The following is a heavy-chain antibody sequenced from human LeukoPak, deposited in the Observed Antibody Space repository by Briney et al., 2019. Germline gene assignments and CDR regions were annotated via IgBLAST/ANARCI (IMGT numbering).Heavy chain of an antibody. CDR3: ARDPYYYDSSGYGY. D-gene: IGHD3-22*01. V-gene: IGHV3-11*01. CDR2: ISSSGSTI. J-gene: IGHJ4*02. Sequence: PGGSLRLSCAASGFTFSDYYMSWIRQAPGKGLEWVSYISSSGSTIYYADSVRGRFTIPRDNAKNSLYLQMNSLRAEDTAVYYCARDPYYYDSSGYGYWGQGTLVTVSS. CDR1: GFTFSDYY.